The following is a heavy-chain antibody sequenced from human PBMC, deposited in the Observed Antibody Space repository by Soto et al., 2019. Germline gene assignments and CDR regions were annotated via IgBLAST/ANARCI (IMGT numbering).Heavy chain of an antibody. J-gene: IGHJ4*02. CDR1: GFTFSSYW. CDR2: IKQDGSEK. CDR3: ARSPALCGVDCYPYDY. V-gene: IGHV3-7*01. Sequence: EVQLVESGGGLVQPGGSLRLSCAASGFTFSSYWMSWVRQAPGKGLEWVANIKQDGSEKYYVDSVKGRFTISRDNAKNSLILTMNRQEAEETAVYYCARSPALCGVDCYPYDYWGQGILVSASS. D-gene: IGHD2-21*01.